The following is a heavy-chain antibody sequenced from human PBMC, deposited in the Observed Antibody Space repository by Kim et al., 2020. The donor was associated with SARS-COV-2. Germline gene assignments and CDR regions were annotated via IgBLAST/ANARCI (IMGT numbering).Heavy chain of an antibody. Sequence: GGSLRLSCAASGFTFSDYYMSWIRQAPGKGLEWVSYISSSGSTIYYADSVKGRFTISRDNAKNSLYLQMNSLRAEDTAVYYCARDPTFIDSSGYSWGGRVFDYWGQGNLVTVSS. V-gene: IGHV3-11*04. J-gene: IGHJ4*02. CDR3: ARDPTFIDSSGYSWGGRVFDY. D-gene: IGHD3-22*01. CDR1: GFTFSDYY. CDR2: ISSSGSTI.